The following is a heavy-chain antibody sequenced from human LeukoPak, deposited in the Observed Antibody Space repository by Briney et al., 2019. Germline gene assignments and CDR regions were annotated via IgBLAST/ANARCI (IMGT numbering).Heavy chain of an antibody. CDR1: GGSFSGYY. V-gene: IGHV4-34*01. D-gene: IGHD5-12*01. CDR2: VNYSGSI. CDR3: ASYRYGYRGMDS. J-gene: IGHJ5*01. Sequence: PSETLSLICRVYGGSFSGYYWSWIRQPPGKGLEWIGEVNYSGSINYKPSLKSRVIISVDTSKNQFSLKLKSVTAADTAVYYCASYRYGYRGMDSWGQGTQVTVSS.